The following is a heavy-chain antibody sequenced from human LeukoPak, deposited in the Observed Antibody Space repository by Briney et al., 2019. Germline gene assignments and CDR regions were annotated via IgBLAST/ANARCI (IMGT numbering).Heavy chain of an antibody. D-gene: IGHD6-13*01. CDR1: GGTFSSYA. V-gene: IGHV1-8*02. CDR3: ARGRTPYSSRGNWFDP. J-gene: IGHJ5*02. Sequence: ASVKVSCKASGGTFSSYAISWVRQAPGQGLEWMGWMNPNSGNTGYAQKFQGRVTMTRNTSISTAYMELSSLRSEDTAVYYCARGRTPYSSRGNWFDPWGQGTLVTVSS. CDR2: MNPNSGNT.